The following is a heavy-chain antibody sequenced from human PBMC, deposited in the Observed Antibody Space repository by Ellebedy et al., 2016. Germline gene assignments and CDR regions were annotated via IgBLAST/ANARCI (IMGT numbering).Heavy chain of an antibody. CDR3: ARVSDPLLVWFGVDY. J-gene: IGHJ4*02. D-gene: IGHD3-10*01. CDR1: GYSFSYYG. CDR2: ISAHNGNT. V-gene: IGHV1-18*01. Sequence: ASVKVSXKASGYSFSYYGFSWVRQAPGQGLEWMGWISAHNGNTKYAQKVQGRVTMTTDTPTSTAYMELRSLRSDDTAVYYCARVSDPLLVWFGVDYWGQGTLVTVSS.